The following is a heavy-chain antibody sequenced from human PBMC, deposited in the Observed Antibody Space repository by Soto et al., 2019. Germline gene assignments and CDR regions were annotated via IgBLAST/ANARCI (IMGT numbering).Heavy chain of an antibody. CDR3: TTVSHSSSWLDAFDI. Sequence: EVQLVESGGGLVKPGGSLRLSCAASGFTFSNAWMSWVRQAPGKGLEWVGRIKSKTDGGTTDYAAPVKGRFTISRDDSKNTLYLQMNSLKTEDTAVYYCTTVSHSSSWLDAFDIWGQGTMVTVSS. CDR2: IKSKTDGGTT. D-gene: IGHD6-13*01. V-gene: IGHV3-15*01. J-gene: IGHJ3*02. CDR1: GFTFSNAW.